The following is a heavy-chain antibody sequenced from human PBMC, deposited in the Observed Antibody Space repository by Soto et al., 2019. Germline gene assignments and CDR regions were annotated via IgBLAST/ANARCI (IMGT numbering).Heavy chain of an antibody. CDR3: AKDGASSDSSSWYY. D-gene: IGHD6-13*01. CDR2: ISGSGGST. CDR1: GFTFSSYA. V-gene: IGHV3-23*01. J-gene: IGHJ4*02. Sequence: GSLRLSCAASGFTFSSYAMNWVRQTPGKGLEWVSAISGSGGSTYYADSVKGRFTISRDNSKNTLYLQMNSLRAEDTAIYYCAKDGASSDSSSWYYWGQGTLVTVSS.